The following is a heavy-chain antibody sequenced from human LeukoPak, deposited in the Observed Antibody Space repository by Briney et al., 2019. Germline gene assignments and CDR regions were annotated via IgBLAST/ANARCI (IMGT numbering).Heavy chain of an antibody. CDR3: ARLSLERDAFDI. Sequence: SETLSLTCTVSDGSISSYYWTWIRQPPGKGLEWIGYIYYSGSTNYNPSLKSRVTTSVDTSKNQFSLKLSSVTAADTAVYYCARLSLERDAFDIWGQGTMVTVSS. D-gene: IGHD1-1*01. V-gene: IGHV4-59*08. CDR2: IYYSGST. CDR1: DGSISSYY. J-gene: IGHJ3*02.